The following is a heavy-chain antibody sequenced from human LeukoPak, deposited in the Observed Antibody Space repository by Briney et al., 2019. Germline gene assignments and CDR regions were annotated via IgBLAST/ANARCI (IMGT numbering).Heavy chain of an antibody. V-gene: IGHV1-3*01. Sequence: ASVKVSCKASGYTFTSYAMHWVRQAPGQRLEWMGWINAGNGNTKYSQKFQGRVTVTRDTSASTAYMELSSLRSEDTAVYYCARDSGSSWSDAFDIWGQGTMVTVSS. CDR1: GYTFTSYA. CDR2: INAGNGNT. D-gene: IGHD6-13*01. CDR3: ARDSGSSWSDAFDI. J-gene: IGHJ3*02.